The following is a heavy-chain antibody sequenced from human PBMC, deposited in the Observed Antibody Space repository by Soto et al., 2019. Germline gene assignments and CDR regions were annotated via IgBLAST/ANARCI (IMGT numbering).Heavy chain of an antibody. J-gene: IGHJ4*02. D-gene: IGHD5-18*01. V-gene: IGHV4-31*02. CDR3: ARASVDTAMALIDY. Sequence: PSLTWTVAGGSSISGGYYWSWIRQHPGKGLEWIGYIYYSGSTYYNPSLKSRVTISVDTSKNQFSLKLSSVTAADTAVYYCARASVDTAMALIDYWGPGTLVTVS. CDR1: GGSSISGGYY. CDR2: IYYSGST.